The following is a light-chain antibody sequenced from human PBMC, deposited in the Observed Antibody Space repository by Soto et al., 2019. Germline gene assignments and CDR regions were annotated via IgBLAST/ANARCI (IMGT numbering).Light chain of an antibody. J-gene: IGLJ1*01. CDR2: EGS. Sequence: QSALTQPACVSGSPGQSITISCTGTSSDVGSYNLVSWYQQHPGKAPKLMIYEGSKRPSGVSNRFSGSKSGNTASLTISGLHAEDEADYYCCSYAGSSTFYVFGTGTKLTVL. CDR3: CSYAGSSTFYV. V-gene: IGLV2-23*03. CDR1: SSDVGSYNL.